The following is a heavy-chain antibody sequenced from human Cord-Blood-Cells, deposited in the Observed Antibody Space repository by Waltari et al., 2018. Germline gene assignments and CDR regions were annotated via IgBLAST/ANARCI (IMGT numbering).Heavy chain of an antibody. CDR1: GGTFSSYA. D-gene: IGHD3-10*01. V-gene: IGHV1-69*06. J-gene: IGHJ4*02. CDR2: IIPIFGTA. CDR3: ARDGSYGSGSYYNYFDY. Sequence: QVQLVQSGAEGKKPGSAVKVSCKASGGTFSSYAINWVRPAPGQGLEGMRGIIPIFGTANYAQKFQGRVTITADKSTSTAYMELSSLRSEDTAVYYCARDGSYGSGSYYNYFDYWGQGTLVTVSS.